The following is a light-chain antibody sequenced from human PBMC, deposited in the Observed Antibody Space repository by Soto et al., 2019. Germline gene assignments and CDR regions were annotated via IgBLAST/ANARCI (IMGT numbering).Light chain of an antibody. CDR3: QQYGNSPWT. CDR2: GAS. CDR1: QSVSSN. V-gene: IGKV3-20*01. Sequence: EMVLTQSPGTLSLSPGERATLSCRASQSVSSNLAWYQQKPGQAPRLLIYGASTRATDIPARFSGSGSRTEFTLTISRLEPEDFAVYYCQQYGNSPWTFGQGTKVDI. J-gene: IGKJ1*01.